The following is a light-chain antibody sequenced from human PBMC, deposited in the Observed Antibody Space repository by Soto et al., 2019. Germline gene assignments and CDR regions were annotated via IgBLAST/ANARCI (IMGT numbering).Light chain of an antibody. CDR3: QQYNNWPLT. CDR1: QSVSSN. CDR2: GAS. V-gene: IGKV3-15*01. Sequence: EIVMTQSPATLSVSPGERATLSCRASQSVSSNLAWYQQKCGQAPRLLIYGASTRATGIPARFSGSGSGTEFTLTISSLQSEDFAVYYCQQYNNWPLTFGQGTKVEIK. J-gene: IGKJ1*01.